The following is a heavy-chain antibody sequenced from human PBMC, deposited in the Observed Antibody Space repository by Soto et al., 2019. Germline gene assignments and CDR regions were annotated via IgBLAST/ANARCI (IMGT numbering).Heavy chain of an antibody. Sequence: SVKVSCKASGGTFSSYAISWVRQAPGQGLEWMGGIIPIFGTANYAQKFQGRVTITADKSTSTAYMELSSLRSEDTAVYYCARVDYYDSSGYFGRYDYWGQRTLVTVSS. V-gene: IGHV1-69*06. CDR1: GGTFSSYA. CDR3: ARVDYYDSSGYFGRYDY. J-gene: IGHJ4*02. CDR2: IIPIFGTA. D-gene: IGHD3-22*01.